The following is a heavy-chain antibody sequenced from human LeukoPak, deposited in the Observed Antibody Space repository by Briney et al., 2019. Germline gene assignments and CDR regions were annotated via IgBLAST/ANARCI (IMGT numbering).Heavy chain of an antibody. J-gene: IGHJ6*03. Sequence: ASVKVSCKASGYTFTGYYMHWVRQAPGQGLEWMGWINPNSGGTNYAQKFQGRVTMTRDTSIGTAYMELSRLRSDDTAVYYCARGSDGSGRYHYYYMDVWGKGTTVTVSS. D-gene: IGHD3-10*01. CDR1: GYTFTGYY. CDR3: ARGSDGSGRYHYYYMDV. CDR2: INPNSGGT. V-gene: IGHV1-2*02.